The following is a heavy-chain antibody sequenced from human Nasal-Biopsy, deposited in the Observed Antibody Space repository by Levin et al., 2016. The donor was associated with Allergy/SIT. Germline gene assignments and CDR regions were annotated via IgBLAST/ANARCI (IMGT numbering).Heavy chain of an antibody. CDR3: GKGRILDFDAVDV. D-gene: IGHD3/OR15-3a*01. CDR1: GYRFDDYG. Sequence: LSLTCATTGYRFDDYGMSWVRQVPGKGLEWISGISWSGKDTGYADSVRGRFIISRDNAKGSLYLQMDSLREDDTALYFCGKGRILDFDAVDVWGQGTMVTVS. J-gene: IGHJ3*01. V-gene: IGHV3-20*04. CDR2: ISWSGKDT.